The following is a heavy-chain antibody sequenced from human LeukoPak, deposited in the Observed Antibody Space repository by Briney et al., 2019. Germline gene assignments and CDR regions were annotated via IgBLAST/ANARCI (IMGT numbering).Heavy chain of an antibody. Sequence: PSETLSLTCTVSGGPISSYYWSWIRQPAGKGLEWIGRIYTSGSTNYNPSLKSRVTMSVDTSKNQFSLKLSSVTAADTAVYYCASDPGAGTMAGAFDIWGQGTMVTVSS. D-gene: IGHD1-1*01. CDR2: IYTSGST. CDR3: ASDPGAGTMAGAFDI. J-gene: IGHJ3*02. CDR1: GGPISSYY. V-gene: IGHV4-4*07.